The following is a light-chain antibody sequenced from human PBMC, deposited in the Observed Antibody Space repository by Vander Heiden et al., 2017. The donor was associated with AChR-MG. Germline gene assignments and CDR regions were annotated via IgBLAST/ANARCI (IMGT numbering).Light chain of an antibody. J-gene: IGLJ1*01. CDR2: EVT. V-gene: IGLV2-8*01. Sequence: QSVLTQPPSASGSPGQSVTIPCTGTSSDVGGYNYVSWYQQHPGKAPKLIIYEVTKRPSGVPDRFSGSKSGNTASLTVSGLQAEDEADYYCNSYAGSSSYVFGTGTKVTVL. CDR3: NSYAGSSSYV. CDR1: SSDVGGYNY.